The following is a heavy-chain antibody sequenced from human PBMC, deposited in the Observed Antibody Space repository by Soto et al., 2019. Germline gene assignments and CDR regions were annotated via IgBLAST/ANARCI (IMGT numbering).Heavy chain of an antibody. CDR1: GDSVSSNSAA. CDR2: TYYRSKWFN. D-gene: IGHD3-16*01. J-gene: IGHJ4*02. CDR3: GRGDQWFDY. V-gene: IGHV6-1*01. Sequence: PSQTLSLTCAISGDSVSSNSAAWNWIRQSPSRGLEWLGRTYYRSKWFNNYALSVKSRITINPDTSKNQFSLQLNSVTPADMAVYCCGRGDQWFDYWGQGTLVTVSS.